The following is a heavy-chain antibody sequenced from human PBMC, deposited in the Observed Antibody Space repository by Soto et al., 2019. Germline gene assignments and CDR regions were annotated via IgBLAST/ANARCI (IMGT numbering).Heavy chain of an antibody. CDR3: ARFNGMSTDNTESFDI. CDR2: VYYSGNT. Sequence: SETLSLTCTVSGGSISSYYWSWIRQPPGKGLEWIGHVYYSGNTNYNPSLKSRVTISIDTSKNQTSLKLSSVTAADTAVYYCARFNGMSTDNTESFDIWGQWTMVTVSS. V-gene: IGHV4-59*01. D-gene: IGHD2-8*01. CDR1: GGSISSYY. J-gene: IGHJ3*02.